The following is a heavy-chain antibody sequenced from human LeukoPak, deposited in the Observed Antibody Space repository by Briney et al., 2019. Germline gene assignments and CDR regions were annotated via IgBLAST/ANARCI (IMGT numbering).Heavy chain of an antibody. CDR3: ARDRPSYYYDSSGYSPDAFDI. V-gene: IGHV4-59*11. J-gene: IGHJ3*02. CDR2: IYYSGST. Sequence: SETLSLTCTVSGGSISSHYWSWIRQPPGKGLEWIGYIYYSGSTNYNPSLKSRVTISVDTSKNQFSLKLSSVTAADTAVYYCARDRPSYYYDSSGYSPDAFDIWGQGTMVTVSS. CDR1: GGSISSHY. D-gene: IGHD3-22*01.